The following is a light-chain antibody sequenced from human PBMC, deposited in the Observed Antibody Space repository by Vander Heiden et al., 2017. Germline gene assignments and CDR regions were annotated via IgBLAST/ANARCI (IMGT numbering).Light chain of an antibody. Sequence: QSVLTQPPSVSGAPGQRVTISCTGSSSNIGAGYDVHWYQQLPGTAPKLLIYGISNRPSGVPDRFSGSKSGTSASLAITGLQAEDEADYYCQSYDSSLSAYYVFGTGTKVTVL. CDR3: QSYDSSLSAYYV. J-gene: IGLJ1*01. CDR2: GIS. CDR1: SSNIGAGYD. V-gene: IGLV1-40*01.